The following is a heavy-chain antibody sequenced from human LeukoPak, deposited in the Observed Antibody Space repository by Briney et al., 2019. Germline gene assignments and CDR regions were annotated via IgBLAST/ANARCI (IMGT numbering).Heavy chain of an antibody. V-gene: IGHV3-23*01. Sequence: GGSLRLSCEASGFTFSSYAMSWVRQAPGKGLEWVSAISGGSTFYADSVKGRFIISRDNSKNTLYLQMNSLRGEDTAVYYCAKALTSGWYLFDYWGQGALVAVSS. CDR1: GFTFSSYA. J-gene: IGHJ4*02. D-gene: IGHD6-19*01. CDR3: AKALTSGWYLFDY. CDR2: ISGGST.